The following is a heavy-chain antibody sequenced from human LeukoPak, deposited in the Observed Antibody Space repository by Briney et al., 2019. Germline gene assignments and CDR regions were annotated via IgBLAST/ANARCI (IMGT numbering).Heavy chain of an antibody. D-gene: IGHD6-6*01. CDR3: AKGSAAARPYYFDF. V-gene: IGHV3-23*01. J-gene: IGHJ4*02. CDR1: GFTSSHYA. Sequence: PGGSLRLSCAASGFTSSHYAMGWVRQAPGEGLEWISAITDSGGDRYYADSVKGRFTISRDNSKSTLDLQMNSLRVEDTAVYYCAKGSAAARPYYFDFWGQGTLVTVSS. CDR2: ITDSGGDR.